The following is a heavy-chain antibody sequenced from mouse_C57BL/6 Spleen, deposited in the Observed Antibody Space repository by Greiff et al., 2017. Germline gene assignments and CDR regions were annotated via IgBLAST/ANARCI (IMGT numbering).Heavy chain of an antibody. CDR3: ARGSSYDY. Sequence: QVQLKESGPGLVAPSPSLSITCTVSGFSLTSYGVSWVRQPPGKGLEWLGVIWSDGSTNYHSALISKLSISKDNSKSQVFLQLNSLQTDDTATYYCARGSSYDYWGQGTTLTVSS. CDR1: GFSLTSYG. CDR2: IWSDGST. V-gene: IGHV2-3*01. J-gene: IGHJ2*01. D-gene: IGHD1-1*01.